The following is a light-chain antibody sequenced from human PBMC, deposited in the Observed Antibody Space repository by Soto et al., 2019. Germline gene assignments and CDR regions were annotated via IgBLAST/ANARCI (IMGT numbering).Light chain of an antibody. J-gene: IGLJ1*01. Sequence: QSVLTQPASVSGSPGQSITISCTGTSSDAGGYNYVSWYQQHPGKAPKLIIYEVSNRPSGVSNRFSGSKSGDTASLTISGLHAVDEADYYCSSYTSSSTLYVFGTGTKLTVL. V-gene: IGLV2-14*01. CDR2: EVS. CDR3: SSYTSSSTLYV. CDR1: SSDAGGYNY.